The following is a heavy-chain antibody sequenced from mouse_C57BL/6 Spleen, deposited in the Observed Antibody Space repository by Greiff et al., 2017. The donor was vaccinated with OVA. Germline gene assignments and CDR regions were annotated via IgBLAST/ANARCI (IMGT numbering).Heavy chain of an antibody. CDR3: ARNAWFAY. CDR2: ISSGSSTI. J-gene: IGHJ3*01. CDR1: GFTFSDYG. V-gene: IGHV5-17*01. Sequence: EVHLVESGGGLVKPGGSLKLSCAASGFTFSDYGKHWVRQAPEKGLEWVAYISSGSSTIYYADTVKGRFTISRDNAKNTLFLQMTSLRSEDTAMYYCARNAWFAYWGQGTLVTVSA.